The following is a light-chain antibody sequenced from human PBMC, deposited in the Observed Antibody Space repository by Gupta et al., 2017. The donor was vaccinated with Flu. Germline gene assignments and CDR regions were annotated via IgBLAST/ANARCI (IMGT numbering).Light chain of an antibody. CDR3: ASDTRSFTWV. J-gene: IGLJ3*02. CDR1: SSDIGFYNY. V-gene: IGLV2-14*01. Sequence: QSALTQPASVSGSPGQSIIISCTGTSSDIGFYNYVSWYQQPPGEAPKLIIHDVTKRPSGVSNRFSGSKAGNTASLTISGHLAEDEADYYGASDTRSFTWVFGGGTKLTVL. CDR2: DVT.